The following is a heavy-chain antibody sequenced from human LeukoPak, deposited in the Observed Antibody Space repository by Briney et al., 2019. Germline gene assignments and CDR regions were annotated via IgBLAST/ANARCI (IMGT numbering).Heavy chain of an antibody. V-gene: IGHV1-69*13. Sequence: SVKVSCKASGGTFSSYAISWVRQAPGQGLEWMGGIIPIFGTANYAQKFHSRVTITADESTSTAYMELSSLRSEDTAVYYCARRHQQSGYYDYFDYWGQGTLVTVSS. D-gene: IGHD3-3*01. CDR2: IIPIFGTA. J-gene: IGHJ4*02. CDR1: GGTFSSYA. CDR3: ARRHQQSGYYDYFDY.